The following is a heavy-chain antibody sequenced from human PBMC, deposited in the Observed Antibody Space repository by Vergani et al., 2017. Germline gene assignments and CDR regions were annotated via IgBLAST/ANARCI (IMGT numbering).Heavy chain of an antibody. CDR3: ARHSTVEWLVKLGWIDP. V-gene: IGHV4-39*01. Sequence: QLQLQESGPGLVKPSATLSLTCSVSCASIRSSNYYWGWIRQPPGKGLEWIASIYYSGTTYCNPALKSRVTISVDTSKNQFSLKLSSVTAADTAVYFCARHSTVEWLVKLGWIDPGGQGILVTVSS. CDR1: CASIRSSNYY. D-gene: IGHD6-19*01. CDR2: IYYSGTT. J-gene: IGHJ5*02.